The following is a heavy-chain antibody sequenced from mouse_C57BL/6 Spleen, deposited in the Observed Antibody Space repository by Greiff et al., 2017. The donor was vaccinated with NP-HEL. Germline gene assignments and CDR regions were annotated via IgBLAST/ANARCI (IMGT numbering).Heavy chain of an antibody. D-gene: IGHD1-1*01. CDR3: ALTTVVAPWYFDV. Sequence: VQGVESGPGLVAPSQSLFITCTVSGFSLTSYAISWVRQPPGKGLEWLGVIWTGGGTNYNSALKSRLSISKDNSKSQVFLKMNSLQTDDTARYYCALTTVVAPWYFDVWGTGTTVTVSS. CDR1: GFSLTSYA. CDR2: IWTGGGT. J-gene: IGHJ1*03. V-gene: IGHV2-9-1*01.